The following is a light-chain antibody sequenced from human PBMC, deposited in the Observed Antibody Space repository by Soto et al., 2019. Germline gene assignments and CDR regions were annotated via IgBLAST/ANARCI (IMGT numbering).Light chain of an antibody. CDR1: QSVLYSSDNKNY. CDR2: WAS. Sequence: DIVMTQSPDSLAVSLGGRATINCKSSQSVLYSSDNKNYLAWYQYKPGQPPKLLLYWASTRESGVPDRFSGSGSGTDFTLTISSLQAEDVAVYYCQQYYSTPRTFGQGTKVEIK. J-gene: IGKJ1*01. V-gene: IGKV4-1*01. CDR3: QQYYSTPRT.